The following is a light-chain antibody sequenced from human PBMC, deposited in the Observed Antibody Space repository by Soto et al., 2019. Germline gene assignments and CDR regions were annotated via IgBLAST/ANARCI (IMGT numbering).Light chain of an antibody. Sequence: DTHMAQSPSSLSASVGDRVTIACRASYGIDNFLNWYQHKPGMAPNLLIFGAFNLQSGVPSRFRGRYSGRDFTLTITNVQPGDSATCFCEQNYHVPFTFGGGTKLEIK. J-gene: IGKJ4*01. V-gene: IGKV1-39*01. CDR1: YGIDNF. CDR3: EQNYHVPFT. CDR2: GAF.